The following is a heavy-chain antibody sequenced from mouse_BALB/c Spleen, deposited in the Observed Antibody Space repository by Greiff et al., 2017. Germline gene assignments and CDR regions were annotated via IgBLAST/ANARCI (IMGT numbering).Heavy chain of an antibody. CDR2: INPSTGYT. Sequence: QLQQSGAELAKPGASVKMSCKASGYTFTSYWMHWVKQRPGQGLEWIGYINPSTGYTEYNQKFKDKATLTADKSSRTAYMQLSSLTSEDSAVYYCARSNDYFAYWGQGTLVTVSA. D-gene: IGHD2-4*01. V-gene: IGHV1-7*01. CDR1: GYTFTSYW. CDR3: ARSNDYFAY. J-gene: IGHJ3*01.